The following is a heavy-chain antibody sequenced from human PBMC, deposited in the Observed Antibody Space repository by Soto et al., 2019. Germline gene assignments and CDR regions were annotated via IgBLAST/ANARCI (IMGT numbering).Heavy chain of an antibody. CDR1: GFSLSTSGVG. D-gene: IGHD3-3*01. V-gene: IGHV2-5*01. Sequence: SGPTLVKPTPTLTLTCTFSGFSLSTSGVGVGWIRQPPGKALEWLALIYWNDDKRYSPSLKSRLTITKENSKNQVVLTMTNMDPVDTATYYCAHTSDYDFWSGYYTGGVGYFDYWGQGTLVTVSS. CDR2: IYWNDDK. CDR3: AHTSDYDFWSGYYTGGVGYFDY. J-gene: IGHJ4*02.